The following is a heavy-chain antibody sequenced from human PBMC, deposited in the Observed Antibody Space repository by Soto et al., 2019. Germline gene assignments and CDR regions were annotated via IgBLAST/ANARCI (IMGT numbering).Heavy chain of an antibody. CDR3: ARESPTTWCLDY. CDR2: ISYDGATK. D-gene: IGHD2-8*02. V-gene: IGHV3-30-3*01. CDR1: EFNFNNYD. Sequence: GGSLRLSCAASEFNFNNYDIHWVRQAPGKGLEWVTVISYDGATKNYADSVKGRFTISRDNSKNTLYVQMNNLRPEDTALYYCARESPTTWCLDYWGQGTLVTVSS. J-gene: IGHJ4*02.